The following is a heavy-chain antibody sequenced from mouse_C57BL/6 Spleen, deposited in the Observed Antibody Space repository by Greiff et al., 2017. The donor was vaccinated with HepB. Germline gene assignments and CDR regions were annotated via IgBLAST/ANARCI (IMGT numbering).Heavy chain of an antibody. V-gene: IGHV1-52*01. CDR2: IDPSDSET. D-gene: IGHD3-3*01. Sequence: QVQLQQPGAELVRPGSSVKLSCKASGYTFTSYWMHWVKQRPIQGLEWIGNIDPSDSETHYNQKFKDKATLTVDKSSSTAYMPLSSLTSEDSAVYYCARRVQGLFDYWGQGTTLTVSS. CDR1: GYTFTSYW. CDR3: ARRVQGLFDY. J-gene: IGHJ2*01.